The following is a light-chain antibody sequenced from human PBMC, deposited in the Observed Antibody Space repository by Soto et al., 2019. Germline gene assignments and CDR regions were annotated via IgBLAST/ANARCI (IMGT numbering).Light chain of an antibody. CDR1: SSDVGGYNY. CDR2: EVS. J-gene: IGLJ2*01. V-gene: IGLV2-8*01. CDR3: SSFAGNNKLV. Sequence: QSALTQPPSASGSPGQSVTISCTGTSSDVGGYNYVSWYQQHPGKAPKLMISEVSKRPSGVPDRFSGSKSGNTASLTVSGLQAEDEADYYSSSFAGNNKLVFGGGTKLTVL.